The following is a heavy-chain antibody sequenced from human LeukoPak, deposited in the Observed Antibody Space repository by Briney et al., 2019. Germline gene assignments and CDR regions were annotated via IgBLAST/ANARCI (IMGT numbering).Heavy chain of an antibody. J-gene: IGHJ5*02. Sequence: PGGSLRLSCAASGFTFSSYGMSWVRQAPGKGLEWVSAISGSGGSTYYADSVKGRFTISRDNSKNTLYLQMNSLRAEDTAVYYCAKAGGGSQLLLFWFDPWGQGTLVTVSS. CDR3: AKAGGGSQLLLFWFDP. CDR1: GFTFSSYG. D-gene: IGHD2-2*01. CDR2: ISGSGGST. V-gene: IGHV3-23*01.